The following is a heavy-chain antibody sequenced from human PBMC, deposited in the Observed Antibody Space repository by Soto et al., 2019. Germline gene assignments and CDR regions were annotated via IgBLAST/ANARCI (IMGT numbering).Heavy chain of an antibody. CDR1: GYTFTGYY. V-gene: IGHV1-2*02. CDR3: ARDPPGSPSDLYYFDY. CDR2: INPNSGGT. Sequence: ASVKVSCKASGYTFTGYYMHWVRQAPGQGLEWMGWINPNSGGTNYAQKFQGRVTMTRDTSISTAYMELSRLRSDDTAVYYCARDPPGSPSDLYYFDYWGQGTQVTVSS. J-gene: IGHJ4*02. D-gene: IGHD3-10*01.